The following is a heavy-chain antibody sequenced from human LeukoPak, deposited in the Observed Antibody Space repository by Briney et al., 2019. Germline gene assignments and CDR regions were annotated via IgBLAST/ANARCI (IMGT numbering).Heavy chain of an antibody. Sequence: GGSLRLSCAASGFTFSSYGMHWVRQAPAKGLEGVAFIRYDESKTFYGDSVKGRFTVSRDNSKNTLYLQMNSLRAEDTAVYYCAKSHLPNSYSGTYYCDYWGQGTQVTVSS. D-gene: IGHD1-26*01. CDR3: AKSHLPNSYSGTYYCDY. CDR1: GFTFSSYG. V-gene: IGHV3-30*02. J-gene: IGHJ4*02. CDR2: IRYDESKT.